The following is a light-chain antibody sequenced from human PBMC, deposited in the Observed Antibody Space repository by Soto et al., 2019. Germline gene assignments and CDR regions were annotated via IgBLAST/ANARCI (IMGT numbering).Light chain of an antibody. V-gene: IGKV1-33*01. CDR1: QDIKNY. CDR3: QQCDDFIT. Sequence: DIQMTQSPSSLSASVGDRVTITCQASQDIKNYLNWYQQKPGKAPKLLIYEASNLETGVPSRFSVSVSGRSFTFTISSLQPEDIATYYCQQCDDFITFGGGTRIE. J-gene: IGKJ4*01. CDR2: EAS.